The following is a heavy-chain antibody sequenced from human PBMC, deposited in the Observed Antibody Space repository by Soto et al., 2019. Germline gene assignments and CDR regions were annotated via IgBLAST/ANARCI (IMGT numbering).Heavy chain of an antibody. D-gene: IGHD3-22*01. CDR3: ARCHSDSSGPGYLDS. V-gene: IGHV1-69*06. Sequence: QVRLVQSEAEVKKAGSSVKVSCKVSGGTFISDAVTWVRQAPGQGLEWMGGVIPMFPKANYAQKFQGRATISADKATSTVYIELHSLKSEETAVYYCARCHSDSSGPGYLDSWGQGTLVTV. J-gene: IGHJ4*02. CDR1: GGTFISDA. CDR2: VIPMFPKA.